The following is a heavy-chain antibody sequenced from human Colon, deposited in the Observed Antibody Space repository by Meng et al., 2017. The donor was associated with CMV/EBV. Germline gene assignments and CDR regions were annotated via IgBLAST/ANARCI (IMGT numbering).Heavy chain of an antibody. CDR2: INSDGSST. D-gene: IGHD6-13*01. V-gene: IGHV3-74*01. CDR3: AKASSTRFIAALGT. J-gene: IGHJ5*02. CDR1: GFTLSSYW. Sequence: GESLKISCAASGFTLSSYWMHWVRQAPGKGLVWVSRINSDGSSTNYADSVKGRFTISRDDSKNTVYLEMNSLRADDTALYYCAKASSTRFIAALGTWGQGTRVTVSS.